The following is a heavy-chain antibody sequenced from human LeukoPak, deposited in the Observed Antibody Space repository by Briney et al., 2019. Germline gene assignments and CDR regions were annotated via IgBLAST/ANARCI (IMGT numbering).Heavy chain of an antibody. D-gene: IGHD3-10*01. J-gene: IGHJ4*02. V-gene: IGHV3-23*01. CDR1: GFTFNNYA. CDR3: ARGLLWFGEFHY. CDR2: ISGSGLTT. Sequence: GGSLRLSCVASGFTFNNYAMSWVRQAPGKGLEWVSAISGSGLTTYYADSVKGRFTISRDNAKNSLYLQMNSLRAEDTAVYYCARGLLWFGEFHYWGQGTLVTVSS.